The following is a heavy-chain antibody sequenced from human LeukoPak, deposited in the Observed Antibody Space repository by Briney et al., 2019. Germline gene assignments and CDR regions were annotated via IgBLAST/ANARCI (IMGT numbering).Heavy chain of an antibody. V-gene: IGHV3-23*01. CDR2: ISGSGGST. CDR3: AKDRTASPKIVVVINSPSDY. D-gene: IGHD3-22*01. J-gene: IGHJ4*02. CDR1: GFTFSSYA. Sequence: GGSLRLSCAASGFTFSSYAVSWVRQAPGKGLEWVSAISGSGGSTYYADSVKGRFTISRDNSKNTLYLQMNSLRAEDTAVYYCAKDRTASPKIVVVINSPSDYWGQGTLVTVSS.